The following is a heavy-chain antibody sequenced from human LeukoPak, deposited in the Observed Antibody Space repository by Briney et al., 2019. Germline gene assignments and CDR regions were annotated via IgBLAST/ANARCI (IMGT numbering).Heavy chain of an antibody. D-gene: IGHD3-9*01. CDR2: VNPILGIA. J-gene: IGHJ4*02. CDR1: GGTFSSYA. CDR3: AGEYDDISH. V-gene: IGHV1-69*04. Sequence: SVKVSCKASGGTFSSYAISWVRQAPGQGLEWLGRVNPILGIANYAQKFQVRVSITADTSTNTAYMELSSLTSEDTGVYYCAGEYDDISHWGQGTLVTVAS.